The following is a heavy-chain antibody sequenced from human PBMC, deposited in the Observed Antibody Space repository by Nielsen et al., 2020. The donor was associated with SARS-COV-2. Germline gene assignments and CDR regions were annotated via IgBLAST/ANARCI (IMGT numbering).Heavy chain of an antibody. Sequence: SETLSLTCAVYGGSFSGYYWSWIRQPPGKGLEWIGEINHSGSTNYNPSLKSRVHISLDTSQNEFSLKLTSVTAADTAMYYCARDYFGDYLDGFDVWGQGTMVTVSS. V-gene: IGHV4-34*01. J-gene: IGHJ3*01. CDR2: INHSGST. D-gene: IGHD4-17*01. CDR3: ARDYFGDYLDGFDV. CDR1: GGSFSGYY.